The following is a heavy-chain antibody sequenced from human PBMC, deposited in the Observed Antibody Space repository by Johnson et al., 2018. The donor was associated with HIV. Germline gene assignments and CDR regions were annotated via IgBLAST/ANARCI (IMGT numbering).Heavy chain of an antibody. CDR3: ARDRAHYYDSSGYYESGAFDI. D-gene: IGHD3-22*01. CDR2: ISYYGSNK. CDR1: GFTFSSHS. V-gene: IGHV3-30-3*01. J-gene: IGHJ3*02. Sequence: QVLLVESGGGVVQPGRSLRLSCAASGFTFSSHSMYWVRQAPGKGLEWVAVISYYGSNKYYADSVKGRFTISRDNSKNTLYLQMNSLRAEDTAVYYCARDRAHYYDSSGYYESGAFDIWGQGTMVTVSS.